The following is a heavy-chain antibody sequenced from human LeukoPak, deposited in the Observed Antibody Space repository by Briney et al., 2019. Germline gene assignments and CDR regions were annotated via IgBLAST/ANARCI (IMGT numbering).Heavy chain of an antibody. CDR1: GYTFTTCA. J-gene: IGHJ4*02. V-gene: IGHV7-4-1*02. Sequence: ASVKVSCKASGYTFTTCAMSWVRQAPGQGLEWMGWINTNTGNPTYAQGFTGRFVFSLDTSVSTAYLRISSLKAEDTAVYYCARGLLWFGESIDYWGQGTLVTVSS. CDR2: INTNTGNP. CDR3: ARGLLWFGESIDY. D-gene: IGHD3-10*01.